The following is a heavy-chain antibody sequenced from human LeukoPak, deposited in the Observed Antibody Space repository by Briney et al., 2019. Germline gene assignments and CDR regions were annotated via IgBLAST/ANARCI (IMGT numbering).Heavy chain of an antibody. V-gene: IGHV3-23*01. D-gene: IGHD5-12*01. J-gene: IGHJ4*02. Sequence: TGGSLRLSCAASGFNFSSYAMSWVRQAPGKGLEWVSAISGSGGSTYYADSVKGRFTISRDNSKNTLYLQMNSLRAEDTAVYYCASRGWLRYYFDYWGQGTLVTVSS. CDR1: GFNFSSYA. CDR3: ASRGWLRYYFDY. CDR2: ISGSGGST.